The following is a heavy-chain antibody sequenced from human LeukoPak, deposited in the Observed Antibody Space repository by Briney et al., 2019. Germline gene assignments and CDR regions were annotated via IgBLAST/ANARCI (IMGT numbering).Heavy chain of an antibody. J-gene: IGHJ4*02. CDR1: GFSFSDNY. Sequence: GGSLRLSCAASGFSFSDNYMSWIRQAPGQGLEWVSYISNTGSHTMYAESVRGRFTISRDNAKNSLYLEMNSLRADDTAVYYCARHGFMSGSIRGDFDYWGQGTLVTVSS. D-gene: IGHD1-26*01. V-gene: IGHV3-11*03. CDR2: ISNTGSHT. CDR3: ARHGFMSGSIRGDFDY.